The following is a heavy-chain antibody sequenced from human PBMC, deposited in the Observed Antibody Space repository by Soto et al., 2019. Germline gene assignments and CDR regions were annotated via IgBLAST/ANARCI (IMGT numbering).Heavy chain of an antibody. D-gene: IGHD3-10*01. CDR2: IKSKTDGGTT. CDR1: GFTFSNAW. CDR3: IPDLGDVVLGYGLDV. V-gene: IGHV3-15*07. Sequence: EVQLVESGGGLVKPGGSLRLSCAASGFTFSNAWMNWVRQAPGKGLEWVGRIKSKTDGGTTDYAAPVKGRFTISRDDSXXPLYLQMNSLNTEATAVYYGIPDLGDVVLGYGLDVWGQGTAVTVSS. J-gene: IGHJ6*02.